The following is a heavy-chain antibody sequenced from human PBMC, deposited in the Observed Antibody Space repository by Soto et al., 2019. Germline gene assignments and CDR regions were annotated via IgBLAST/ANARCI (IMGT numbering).Heavy chain of an antibody. CDR1: GYTLTELP. J-gene: IGHJ4*02. CDR2: FDLENGET. Sequence: ASVKVSCKVSGYTLTELPIHWVRQAPGEGLEWMGGFDLENGETIYAQRFQGRVTMTEESSADTPYMELSSLRAEDTAEYYCAIEVRRSNQFDHWGQGTLVTVSS. CDR3: AIEVRRSNQFDH. V-gene: IGHV1-24*01. D-gene: IGHD3-10*01.